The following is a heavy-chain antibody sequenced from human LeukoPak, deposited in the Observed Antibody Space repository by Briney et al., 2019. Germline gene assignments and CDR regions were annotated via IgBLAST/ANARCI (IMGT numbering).Heavy chain of an antibody. V-gene: IGHV3-48*03. J-gene: IGHJ3*02. CDR2: IGRSGSLI. CDR1: GFTFNNYE. D-gene: IGHD3-10*01. CDR3: ARERRSVGDAFDI. Sequence: PGGSLRLSCAASGFTFNNYEMSWVRQAPGKGLEWVSYIGRSGSLIYYADSVKGRFTISRDNAKNSLYLQMNSLRAEDTAVYYCARERRSVGDAFDIWGQGTMVTVSS.